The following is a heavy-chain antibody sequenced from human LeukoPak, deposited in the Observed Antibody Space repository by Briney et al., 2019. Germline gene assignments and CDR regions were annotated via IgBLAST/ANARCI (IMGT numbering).Heavy chain of an antibody. Sequence: PGGSLRLSWAASGFTFSNYDMHWVRQAPGKGLEWEAVISYDGSNKNYADSVKGRFTISRDNSKNTLYLQMNSLRAEDTAAYYCARPYYYDSSGYPSPNPAFDIWGQGTMVTVSS. CDR3: ARPYYYDSSGYPSPNPAFDI. D-gene: IGHD3-22*01. CDR1: GFTFSNYD. V-gene: IGHV3-30*03. J-gene: IGHJ3*02. CDR2: ISYDGSNK.